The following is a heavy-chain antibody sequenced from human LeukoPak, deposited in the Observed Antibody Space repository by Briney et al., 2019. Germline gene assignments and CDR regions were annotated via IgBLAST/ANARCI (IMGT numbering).Heavy chain of an antibody. D-gene: IGHD2-2*01. V-gene: IGHV1-18*01. J-gene: IGHJ4*02. CDR1: GYTFSSYG. CDR3: ARDRVVARESDY. Sequence: ASVKVSCKASGYTFSSYGISWVRQAPGHGLEWMGWINPYNGQTYYAQNVQGRVTMTTDTSTGTAYMEVRSLRSDDTAVYYCARDRVVARESDYWGQGTLITVSS. CDR2: INPYNGQT.